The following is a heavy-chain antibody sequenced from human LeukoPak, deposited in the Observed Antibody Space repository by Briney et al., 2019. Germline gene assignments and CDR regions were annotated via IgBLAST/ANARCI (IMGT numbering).Heavy chain of an antibody. CDR1: GFTFSSYW. CDR3: AKDGAWLRFDD. V-gene: IGHV3-7*03. D-gene: IGHD5-12*01. J-gene: IGHJ4*02. CDR2: IKQDGSVK. Sequence: GGSLRLSCAASGFTFSSYWMIWVRQAPGKGLEWVANIKQDGSVKQYVDSVKGRFTISRDDSKNTLYLQMKNLRAEDTAVYYCAKDGAWLRFDDWGQGILVTVSS.